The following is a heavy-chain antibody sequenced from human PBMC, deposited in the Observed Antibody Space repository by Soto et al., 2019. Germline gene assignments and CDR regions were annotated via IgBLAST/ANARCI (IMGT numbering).Heavy chain of an antibody. CDR3: ARRGIGAAGYFDY. Sequence: SETLSLTCIVSNGSISSRSSYWGWIRQTPGKGLEWIGSIYYSGSTYYNPSLKSRVTISVDTSKNQFSLTLTSVTAADTAVYFCARRGIGAAGYFDYWGQGTLVTVSS. CDR2: IYYSGST. CDR1: NGSISSRSSY. J-gene: IGHJ4*02. V-gene: IGHV4-39*01. D-gene: IGHD6-13*01.